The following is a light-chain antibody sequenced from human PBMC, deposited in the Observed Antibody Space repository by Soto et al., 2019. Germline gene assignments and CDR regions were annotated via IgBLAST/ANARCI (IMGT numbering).Light chain of an antibody. CDR1: SSDVGGYDY. CDR3: RSYGGSKNVI. V-gene: IGLV2-8*01. Sequence: QSALTQPPSASGSPGQSVTISCTGTSSDVGGYDYVSWFQHHPGRAPKLMIYELTKRPSGVPDRFSGSRSGNTASLTVSGLQDEDEADYYCRSYGGSKNVIFGGGTKLTVL. J-gene: IGLJ2*01. CDR2: ELT.